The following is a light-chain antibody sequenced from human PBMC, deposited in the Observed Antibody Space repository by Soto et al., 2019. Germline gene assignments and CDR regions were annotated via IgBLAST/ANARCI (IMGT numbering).Light chain of an antibody. V-gene: IGKV3-20*01. CDR3: QQYNSYSYT. CDR1: QSVRSGS. J-gene: IGKJ2*01. Sequence: EIVLTQSPGTLSLSPGEGATLSCRASQSVRSGSLAWYQQKPGQAPRLLIFGASSRATDIPDRFSGSGSGTDFTLTISSLQPDDFATYYCQQYNSYSYTFGQGTKLEIK. CDR2: GAS.